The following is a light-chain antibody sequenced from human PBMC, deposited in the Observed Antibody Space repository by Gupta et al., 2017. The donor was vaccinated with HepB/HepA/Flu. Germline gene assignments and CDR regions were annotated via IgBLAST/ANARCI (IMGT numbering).Light chain of an antibody. CDR2: QAI. CDR1: RWGDNY. CDR3: QAWDNGAVI. V-gene: IGLV3-1*01. J-gene: IGLJ2*01. Sequence: SDELTQPPSVSVSPGQTASITCSAGRWGDNYPSWYQHKQGQSPVLVMYQAIKRPSGIPARISGAKTGSTATLTDSETQARDEPVYFCQAWDNGAVIFGGGTKLTVL.